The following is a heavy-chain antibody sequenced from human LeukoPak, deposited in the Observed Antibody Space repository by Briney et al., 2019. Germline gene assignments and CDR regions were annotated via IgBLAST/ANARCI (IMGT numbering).Heavy chain of an antibody. Sequence: SETLSLTCAVSGGSISSGDYYWSWIRQHPGKGLEWIGDINYSGSAFYNPSLKSRVTISVDTSKNQFSLKLNSVSAADTAVYYCAREHSGHWFDPWGQGTLVTVSS. CDR2: INYSGSA. CDR3: AREHSGHWFDP. V-gene: IGHV4-31*11. J-gene: IGHJ5*02. D-gene: IGHD3-3*02. CDR1: GGSISSGDYY.